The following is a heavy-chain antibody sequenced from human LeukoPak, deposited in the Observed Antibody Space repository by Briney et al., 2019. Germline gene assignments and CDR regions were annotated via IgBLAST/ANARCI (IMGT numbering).Heavy chain of an antibody. Sequence: GGSLRLSCAASGFTFSSYNMNWVRQAPGKGLEWVSSISSSSSYIYYADSVKGRFTISRDNAKNSLYLQMNSLRAEDTAVYYCARSARYGDYEIPPPFDYWGQGTLVTVSS. V-gene: IGHV3-21*01. CDR2: ISSSSSYI. D-gene: IGHD4-17*01. CDR1: GFTFSSYN. CDR3: ARSARYGDYEIPPPFDY. J-gene: IGHJ4*02.